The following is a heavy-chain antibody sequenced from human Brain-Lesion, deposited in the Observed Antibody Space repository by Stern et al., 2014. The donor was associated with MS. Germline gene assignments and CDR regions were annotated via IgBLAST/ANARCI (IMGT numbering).Heavy chain of an antibody. CDR1: GYRLTSNW. D-gene: IGHD6-6*01. V-gene: IGHV5-51*01. J-gene: IGHJ4*02. CDR3: ARRGDSSSSGFDY. CDR2: IWPGDSDT. Sequence: EVQLVRSGAEVKKPGESLKISCKGSGYRLTSNWIGWGGRMPGKGLGWMGIIWPGDSDTRYSPSFQGQVTISADKSISTAYLQWSSLQASDTAMYYCARRGDSSSSGFDYWGQGTLVIVSS.